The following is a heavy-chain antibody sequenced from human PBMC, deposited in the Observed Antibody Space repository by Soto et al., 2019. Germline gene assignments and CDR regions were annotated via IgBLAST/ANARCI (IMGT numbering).Heavy chain of an antibody. Sequence: GGSLRLSCAASGFTFSSYAMHWVRQAPGKGLEWVAVISYDGSNKYYADSVKGRFTISRDNSKNTLYLQMNSLRAEDTAVYYCARDEGGSERWLPSYYFDYWGQGTLVTVSS. V-gene: IGHV3-30-3*01. J-gene: IGHJ4*02. CDR2: ISYDGSNK. CDR3: ARDEGGSERWLPSYYFDY. CDR1: GFTFSSYA. D-gene: IGHD5-12*01.